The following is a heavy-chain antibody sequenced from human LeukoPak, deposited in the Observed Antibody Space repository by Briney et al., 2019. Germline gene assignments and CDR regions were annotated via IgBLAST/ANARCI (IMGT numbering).Heavy chain of an antibody. V-gene: IGHV4-34*01. D-gene: IGHD6-6*01. CDR2: INHSGST. CDR1: GVSFSGYY. J-gene: IGHJ4*02. CDR3: ARGRGSYYFDY. Sequence: PSETLSLTCAVYGVSFSGYYWSWLRQPPGKGLEWIGEINHSGSTNYNPSLKSRVTISVDTSKNQFSLKLSSVTAADTAVYYCARGRGSYYFDYWGQGTLVTVSS.